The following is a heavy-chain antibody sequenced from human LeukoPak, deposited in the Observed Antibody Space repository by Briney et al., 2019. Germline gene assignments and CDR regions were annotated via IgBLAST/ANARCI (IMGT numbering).Heavy chain of an antibody. Sequence: QTGGSLRLSCAASGFTFTSYDMHWVRQAPGKGLEWVAFIRFDESGKYYADSVKGRFTISRDNARKTLYLQMNSLRVDDSAVFYCAKDGHSSRWFDSWGQGTLVTVSS. D-gene: IGHD4-11*01. V-gene: IGHV3-30*02. CDR2: IRFDESGK. CDR3: AKDGHSSRWFDS. J-gene: IGHJ5*01. CDR1: GFTFTSYD.